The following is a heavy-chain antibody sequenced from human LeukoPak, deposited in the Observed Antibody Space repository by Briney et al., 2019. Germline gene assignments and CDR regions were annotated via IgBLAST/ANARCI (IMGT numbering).Heavy chain of an antibody. CDR2: IYPDESNI. D-gene: IGHD2-2*03. CDR1: GYSFATYW. Sequence: GESLKISCKGSGYSFATYWIAWVRQMPGKGLEGMGIIYPDESNIRYSPSFQGQVTISADKSISTAYLQWSSLKASDTAIYYCAGPPSRGYSSSFEYWGQGTLVTVSS. V-gene: IGHV5-51*01. CDR3: AGPPSRGYSSSFEY. J-gene: IGHJ4*02.